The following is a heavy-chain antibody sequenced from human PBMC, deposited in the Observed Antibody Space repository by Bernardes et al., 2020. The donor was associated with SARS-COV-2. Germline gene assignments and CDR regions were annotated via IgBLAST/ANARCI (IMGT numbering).Heavy chain of an antibody. CDR3: ARDGRDRYGSGSYYMIPWFDP. Sequence: ASVKVSCKVSGYTLTALSMHWVRQAPGQGLEWMGGFDPEDGETSYAQKFQGRVTMTRDTSTSTVYMELSSLRSEDTAVYYCARDGRDRYGSGSYYMIPWFDPWGQGTLVTVSS. V-gene: IGHV1-24*01. CDR2: FDPEDGET. J-gene: IGHJ5*02. D-gene: IGHD3-10*01. CDR1: GYTLTALS.